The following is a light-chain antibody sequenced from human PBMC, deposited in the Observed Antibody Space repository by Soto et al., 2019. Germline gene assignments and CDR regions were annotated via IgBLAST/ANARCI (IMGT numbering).Light chain of an antibody. CDR2: DVS. V-gene: IGLV2-14*01. CDR1: SSDVGGYNY. CDR3: SSYARSSPVV. Sequence: QSALTQPASVSGSPGQSITISCTGTSSDVGGYNYVSWYQQHPGKAPKLMIFDVSDWPSGVSERFSGSKSGNTASLTISGLQADDQTDYYCSSYARSSPVVFSRGTKLTVL. J-gene: IGLJ2*01.